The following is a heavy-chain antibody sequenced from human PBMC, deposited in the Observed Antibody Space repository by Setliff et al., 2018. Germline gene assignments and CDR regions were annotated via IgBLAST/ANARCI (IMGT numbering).Heavy chain of an antibody. CDR3: ARGLEGEDYFYYMDV. J-gene: IGHJ6*03. Sequence: LRETLSLTCTVSGGSISSSNWWTWVRQPPGKGLEWIGEIYHSGSINYNPSLKSRVTMSVDKSKNQFSLKLTSVTAADTAVYYCARGLEGEDYFYYMDVWGKGNTVTVSS. D-gene: IGHD2-21*01. V-gene: IGHV4-4*02. CDR1: GGSISSSNW. CDR2: IYHSGSI.